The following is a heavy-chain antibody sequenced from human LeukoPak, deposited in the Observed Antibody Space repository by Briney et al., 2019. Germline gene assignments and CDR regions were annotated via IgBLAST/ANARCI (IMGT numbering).Heavy chain of an antibody. CDR3: ARAEAYYDFWSGYYTKLWFDP. CDR2: IYYSGST. V-gene: IGHV4-31*03. Sequence: KSSETLSLTCTVSGGSISSGGYYWSWIRQHPGKGLEWIGYIYYSGSTYYNPSLKSRVTISVDTSKNQFSLKLSSVTAADTAVYYCARAEAYYDFWSGYYTKLWFDPWGQGTLVTVSS. D-gene: IGHD3-3*01. CDR1: GGSISSGGYY. J-gene: IGHJ5*02.